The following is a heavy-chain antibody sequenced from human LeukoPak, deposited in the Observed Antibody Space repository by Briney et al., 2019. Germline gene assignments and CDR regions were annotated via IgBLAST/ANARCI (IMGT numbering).Heavy chain of an antibody. CDR1: GFAFSSNW. D-gene: IGHD5-24*01. V-gene: IGHV3-7*01. Sequence: GGSLRLSCVASGFAFSSNWMSWVRQAPGKGLEWVANIKQDGSEIYYVDSVKGRFTISRDNAKNSLYLQMNSLRAEDTAVYYCTGKRFDPWGQGTLVIVSS. J-gene: IGHJ5*02. CDR3: TGKRFDP. CDR2: IKQDGSEI.